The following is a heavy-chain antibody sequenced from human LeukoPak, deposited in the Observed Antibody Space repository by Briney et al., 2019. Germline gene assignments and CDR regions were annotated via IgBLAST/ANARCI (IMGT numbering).Heavy chain of an antibody. CDR3: ARAAQSDYEPGAFDI. D-gene: IGHD4-17*01. V-gene: IGHV1-2*02. CDR2: INPNSGGT. Sequence: ASVKVSCKLSGYTFTGYYIHCVRQAPGQGLEWMGWINPNSGGTNYAQKFQGRVTMTRDTSISTPYMELSRLRSDDTAVYYCARAAQSDYEPGAFDIWGQGTMVTVSS. J-gene: IGHJ3*02. CDR1: GYTFTGYY.